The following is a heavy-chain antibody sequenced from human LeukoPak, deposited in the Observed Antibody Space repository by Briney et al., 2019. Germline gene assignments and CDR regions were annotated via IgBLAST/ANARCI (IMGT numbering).Heavy chain of an antibody. V-gene: IGHV3-66*01. Sequence: GGSLRLSCAASGFTFSSYAMSWVRQAPGKGLEWVSVMYRGGGTYYADSVGGRFTISRDNSKNTMYLQMNSLRAEDTAVYYCADLHDSSGYHTRGYWGQGTLVTVSS. CDR3: ADLHDSSGYHTRGY. J-gene: IGHJ4*02. CDR1: GFTFSSYA. D-gene: IGHD3-22*01. CDR2: MYRGGGT.